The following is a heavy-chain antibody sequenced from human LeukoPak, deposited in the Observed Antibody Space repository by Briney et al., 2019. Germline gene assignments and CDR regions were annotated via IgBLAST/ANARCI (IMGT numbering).Heavy chain of an antibody. V-gene: IGHV1-46*01. CDR3: ARGSPPRRNYDSRGYYSYYFDY. J-gene: IGHJ4*02. CDR1: GYTFAKSY. Sequence: GASVKVSCKASGYTFAKSYIHWVRQAPGQGLEWMGLINPPGGSTTYTQKFQGRVTMTRDMSTSTVYMELSSLRSEDTAVYYCARGSPPRRNYDSRGYYSYYFDYWGQGTLVTVSS. CDR2: INPPGGST. D-gene: IGHD3-22*01.